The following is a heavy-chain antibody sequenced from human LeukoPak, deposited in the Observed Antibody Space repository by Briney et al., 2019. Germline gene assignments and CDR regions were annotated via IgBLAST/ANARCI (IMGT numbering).Heavy chain of an antibody. V-gene: IGHV3-30*18. CDR2: ISYDGSNK. J-gene: IGHJ6*02. D-gene: IGHD1-1*01. Sequence: PGGSLRLSCVASGFSFSTYGMHWVRQAPGKGLEWVAVISYDGSNKYYADSVKGRFTISRDNSKNTLYLQMNSLRAEDTAVYYCAKDRRRGTYYYYGMDVWGQGTTVTVSS. CDR1: GFSFSTYG. CDR3: AKDRRRGTYYYYGMDV.